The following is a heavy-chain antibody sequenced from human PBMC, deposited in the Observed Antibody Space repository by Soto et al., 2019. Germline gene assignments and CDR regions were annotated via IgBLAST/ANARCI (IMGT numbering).Heavy chain of an antibody. D-gene: IGHD3-22*01. CDR1: GYTFTSYY. J-gene: IGHJ6*02. CDR3: AREVGYYDSSGYPPYGMDV. CDR2: INPSSGST. V-gene: IGHV1-46*01. Sequence: ASVKVSCKASGYTFTSYYMHWVRQAPGQGLEWMGIINPSSGSTSYAQKFQGRVTMTRDTSTSTVYMELSSLRSEDTAVYYCAREVGYYDSSGYPPYGMDVWGQGTTVTVSS.